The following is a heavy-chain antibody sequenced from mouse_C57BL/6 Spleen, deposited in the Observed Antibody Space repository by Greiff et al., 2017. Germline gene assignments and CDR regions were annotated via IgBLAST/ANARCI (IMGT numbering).Heavy chain of an antibody. Sequence: QVQLQQPGAELVMPGASVKLSCKASGYTFTSYWMHWVKQRPGQGLEWIGEIDPSESYTNYNQKFKGKSTLTVDKSSSTAYMQLSSLTSEDSAVYYCARRPITTVVDWYFDVWGTGTTVTVSS. V-gene: IGHV1-69*01. CDR2: IDPSESYT. CDR1: GYTFTSYW. D-gene: IGHD1-1*01. CDR3: ARRPITTVVDWYFDV. J-gene: IGHJ1*03.